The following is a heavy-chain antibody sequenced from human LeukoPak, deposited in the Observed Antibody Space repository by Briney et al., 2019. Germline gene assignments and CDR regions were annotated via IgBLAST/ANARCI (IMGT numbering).Heavy chain of an antibody. J-gene: IGHJ6*02. V-gene: IGHV3-74*01. Sequence: GGSLRLSCVASGFTFSGHWTHWVRQAPGSGLVWVSRVNSDGSRTSYADSVKGRFTISRDNAKNTLYLQMNSLRAEDMAVYYCARERQYDMDVWGQGTTVTVSS. CDR1: GFTFSGHW. CDR2: VNSDGSRT. CDR3: ARERQYDMDV.